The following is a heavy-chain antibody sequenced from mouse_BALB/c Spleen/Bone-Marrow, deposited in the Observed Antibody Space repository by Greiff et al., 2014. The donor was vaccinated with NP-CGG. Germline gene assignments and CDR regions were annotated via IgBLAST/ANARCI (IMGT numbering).Heavy chain of an antibody. Sequence: EVQLMESGGGFVKPGGSVKFSCAASGFTFNDYYMHWVRQTPEKRLEWVGTISAGSSYTKYPASVKGRFTISRDKAKNTLYLQMSSLKSEDTAMYYCAKVYYDYIDYWGQGTTLTVSS. V-gene: IGHV5-4*02. CDR3: AKVYYDYIDY. CDR1: GFTFNDYY. CDR2: ISAGSSYT. D-gene: IGHD2-4*01. J-gene: IGHJ2*01.